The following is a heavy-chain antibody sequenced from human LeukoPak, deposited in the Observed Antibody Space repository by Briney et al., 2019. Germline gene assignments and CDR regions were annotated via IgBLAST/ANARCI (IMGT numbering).Heavy chain of an antibody. Sequence: PGGSLRLSCAASGFTFSSYWMSWVRQAPGKGLEWVANIKQDGSEKYYVDSVKGRFTTSRDNAKNSLYLQMNSLRAEDTAVYYCARDGKPDCSGGSCYSTSTFDYWGQGTLVTVSS. CDR1: GFTFSSYW. V-gene: IGHV3-7*01. J-gene: IGHJ4*02. CDR2: IKQDGSEK. CDR3: ARDGKPDCSGGSCYSTSTFDY. D-gene: IGHD2-15*01.